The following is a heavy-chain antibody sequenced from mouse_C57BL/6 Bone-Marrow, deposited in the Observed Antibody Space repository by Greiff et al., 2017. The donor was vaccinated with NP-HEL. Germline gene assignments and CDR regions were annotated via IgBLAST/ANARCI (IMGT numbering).Heavy chain of an antibody. CDR1: GYTFPDYY. J-gene: IGHJ2*01. D-gene: IGHD1-1*01. CDR2: INPYNGGP. Sequence: EVQLQQSGPVLVKPGASVKMSCKASGYTFPDYYMNWVTQSHGKSLEWIGVINPYNGGPSYNQKFKGKATLTVDKSSSTAYMELNSLTSEDSAVYYCAGSSYDYFDYWGQGTTLTVSS. V-gene: IGHV1-19*01. CDR3: AGSSYDYFDY.